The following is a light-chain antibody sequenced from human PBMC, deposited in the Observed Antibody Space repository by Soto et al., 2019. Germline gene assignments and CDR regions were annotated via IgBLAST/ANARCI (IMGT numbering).Light chain of an antibody. CDR3: QQYNNWPPVLLT. J-gene: IGKJ4*01. CDR1: QSVSSN. CDR2: GAS. V-gene: IGKV3-15*01. Sequence: EIVMTQSPATLSVSPGERATLSCRASQSVSSNLAWYQQKPGQAPRLLIYGASTRATGIPARFSGSGSGTEFTLTLSSLQSEDFAVYYCQQYNNWPPVLLTFGGGTKVEIK.